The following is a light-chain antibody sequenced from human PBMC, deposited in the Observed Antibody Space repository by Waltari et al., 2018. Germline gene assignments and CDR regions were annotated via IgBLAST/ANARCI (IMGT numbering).Light chain of an antibody. Sequence: SAAPGPSITITCTGNTSDVGFYNYVSWYQQYPGKAPKLIIYEVFQRPSGVSNRFSGSKSGNTASLTISGLQTEDEGDYYCNSYAGSSSWVFGGGTKLTVL. CDR1: TSDVGFYNY. J-gene: IGLJ3*02. CDR3: NSYAGSSSWV. CDR2: EVF. V-gene: IGLV2-14*01.